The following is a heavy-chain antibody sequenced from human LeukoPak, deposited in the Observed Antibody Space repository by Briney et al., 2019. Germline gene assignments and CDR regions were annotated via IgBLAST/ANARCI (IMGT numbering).Heavy chain of an antibody. CDR2: IYYSGST. V-gene: IGHV4-59*01. Sequence: SETLSLTCTVSGGSISSYYWSWIRQPPGKGLEWIGYIYYSGSTNYNPSLKSRVTISVDTSKNQFSLKLSSVTAADTAVYYCATLQIVVVPAANYMDVWGKGTTVTVSS. D-gene: IGHD2-2*01. CDR3: ATLQIVVVPAANYMDV. CDR1: GGSISSYY. J-gene: IGHJ6*03.